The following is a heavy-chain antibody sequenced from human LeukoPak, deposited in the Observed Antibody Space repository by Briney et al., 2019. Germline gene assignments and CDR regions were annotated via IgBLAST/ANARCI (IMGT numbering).Heavy chain of an antibody. CDR3: ARVGLDLRSSSVFDH. CDR1: GASINSGDFF. V-gene: IGHV4-30-4*08. CDR2: IYYSGST. D-gene: IGHD3-3*01. J-gene: IGHJ4*02. Sequence: SETLSLTCTVSGASINSGDFFWSCIRQAPGQGLECIGNIYYSGSTSSNPSLRSRTTLSVDTSKNEFSLRLRSVTAADTAVYYCARVGLDLRSSSVFDHWGQGTLVTVSS.